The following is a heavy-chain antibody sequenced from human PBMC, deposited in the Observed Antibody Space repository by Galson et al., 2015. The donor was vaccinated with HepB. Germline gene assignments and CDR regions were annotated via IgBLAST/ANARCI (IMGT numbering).Heavy chain of an antibody. J-gene: IGHJ4*02. D-gene: IGHD5-24*01. V-gene: IGHV4-4*02. CDR3: ARDPVGSRTDGYNFQAAFDY. CDR1: GGSISSSNW. CDR2: IYHSGST. Sequence: SETLSLTCAVSGGSISSSNWWSWVRQPPGKGLEWIGEIYHSGSTNYNPSLKSRVTISVDKSKNQFSLKLSSVTAADTAVYYCARDPVGSRTDGYNFQAAFDYWGQGTLVTVSS.